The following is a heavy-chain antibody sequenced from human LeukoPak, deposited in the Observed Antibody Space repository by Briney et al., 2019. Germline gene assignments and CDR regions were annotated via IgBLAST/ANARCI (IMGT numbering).Heavy chain of an antibody. CDR1: GGCISSGGYY. V-gene: IGHV4-31*03. CDR3: ASTHRDYSN. D-gene: IGHD4-11*01. CDR2: IYYSGST. J-gene: IGHJ4*02. Sequence: SQTLSLTGTCSGGCISSGGYYWRWIRQHPGKGLEWIGYIYYSGSTYYNPSLKSRVTISVHTSKNQFSLRLSSVTAADTAVQYCASTHRDYSNWRQGTLVTVSS.